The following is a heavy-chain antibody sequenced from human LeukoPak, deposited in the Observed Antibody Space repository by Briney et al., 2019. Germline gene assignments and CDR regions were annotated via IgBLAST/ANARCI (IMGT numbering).Heavy chain of an antibody. J-gene: IGHJ6*04. CDR2: ISYDGSNK. D-gene: IGHD2-2*01. CDR3: GKGVAATCYYEGVCCYYYYGMDV. Sequence: GGSLRLSCAASGFTFSSYGMHWVRQAPGKGLEWVAVISYDGSNKYYADSVKGRFTISRDNSKNTLYLQMNSLRAEDTAVYYCGKGVAATCYYEGVCCYYYYGMDVWGKGTTVTVSS. CDR1: GFTFSSYG. V-gene: IGHV3-30*18.